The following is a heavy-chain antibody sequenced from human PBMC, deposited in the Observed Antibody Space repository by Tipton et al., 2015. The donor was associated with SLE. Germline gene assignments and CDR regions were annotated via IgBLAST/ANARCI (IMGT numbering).Heavy chain of an antibody. V-gene: IGHV3-48*04. J-gene: IGHJ4*02. CDR3: ARDPGGYCTGGVCYYFDY. CDR1: GFTFSSYS. Sequence: GSLRLSCAASGFTFSSYSMNWIRQAPGQGLEWVSYISSSGTTIYYADSVKGRFNISRDNAKNSLYLQMNSLRAEDTAVYYCARDPGGYCTGGVCYYFDYWGQGTLVTVSS. CDR2: ISSSGTTI. D-gene: IGHD2-8*02.